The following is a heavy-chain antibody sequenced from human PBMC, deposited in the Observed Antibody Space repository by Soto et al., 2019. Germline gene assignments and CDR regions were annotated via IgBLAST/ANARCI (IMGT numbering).Heavy chain of an antibody. D-gene: IGHD3-16*01. J-gene: IGHJ4*02. CDR2: IYWHDDK. CDR3: AHRGGATVGLYYFDY. CDR1: GFSLSTTGVG. Sequence: SGPTLVNPTQTLTLTGTFSGFSLSTTGVGVSWICQPPGKALEWLALIYWHDDKRYSPSLKRRLTIRKDTSKNQVVLTMTNMDPVDTATYYCAHRGGATVGLYYFDYWGQGALVTVSS. V-gene: IGHV2-5*01.